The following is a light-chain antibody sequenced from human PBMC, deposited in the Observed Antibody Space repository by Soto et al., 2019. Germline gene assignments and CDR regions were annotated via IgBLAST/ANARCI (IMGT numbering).Light chain of an antibody. J-gene: IGLJ2*01. CDR2: DVT. CDR1: SSDVGAYNY. CDR3: CSYGGTSVLI. V-gene: IGLV2-11*01. Sequence: QSALTQPRSVSGSPGQSVTISCTGTSSDVGAYNYVSWYQHHPGRAPKLMICDVTKRPSGVPDRFSGSKSGNTASLTISGLQAEDEADYYCCSYGGTSVLIFGGGTKVTVL.